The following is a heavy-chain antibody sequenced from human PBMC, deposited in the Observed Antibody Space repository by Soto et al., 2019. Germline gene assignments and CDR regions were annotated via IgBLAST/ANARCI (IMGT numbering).Heavy chain of an antibody. CDR3: ARLVDYYGSGSYYSTFRWFDP. CDR2: IYPGDSDT. V-gene: IGHV5-51*01. Sequence: GESLKISCKGSGYSFTSYWIGWVRQMPGKGLEGMGIIYPGDSDTRYSPSFQGQVTISADKSISTAYLQWSSLKASDTAMYYCARLVDYYGSGSYYSTFRWFDPWGQGPLVTVSS. D-gene: IGHD3-10*01. CDR1: GYSFTSYW. J-gene: IGHJ5*02.